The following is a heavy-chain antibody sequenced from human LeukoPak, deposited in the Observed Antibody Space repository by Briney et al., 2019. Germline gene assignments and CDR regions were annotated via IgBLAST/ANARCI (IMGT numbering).Heavy chain of an antibody. J-gene: IGHJ5*01. D-gene: IGHD5-18*01. V-gene: IGHV4-31*03. CDR1: GDSMNSFTYF. Sequence: SETLSLTCTVSGDSMNSFTYFWTWIRQHPGKGLEWIGYVFYSGGTYLNPSLKRRLTMSSDTPNNQFSLHLTSVTAADTAVYYCARGGRGYSCGLDSWGQGIPVTVSS. CDR2: VFYSGGT. CDR3: ARGGRGYSCGLDS.